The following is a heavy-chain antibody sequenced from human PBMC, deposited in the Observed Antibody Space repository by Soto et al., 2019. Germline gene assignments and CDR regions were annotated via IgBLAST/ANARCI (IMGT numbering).Heavy chain of an antibody. J-gene: IGHJ5*02. CDR2: FDPEDGET. CDR1: GYTLTELS. CDR3: ATDLGVGATLEWSDP. Sequence: ASVKVSCKVSGYTLTELSMHWVRQAPGKGLEWMGGFDPEDGETIYAQKFQGRVTMTEDTSTDTAYMELSSLRSEDTAVYYCATDLGVGATLEWSDPWGQGTLVTVSS. V-gene: IGHV1-24*01. D-gene: IGHD1-26*01.